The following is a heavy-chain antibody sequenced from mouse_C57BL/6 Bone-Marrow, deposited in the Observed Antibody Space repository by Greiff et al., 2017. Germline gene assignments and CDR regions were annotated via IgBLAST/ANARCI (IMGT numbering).Heavy chain of an antibody. CDR3: SRYTYFGTSDYYARDN. V-gene: IGHV1-55*01. D-gene: IGHD1-1*01. CDR2: IYPGSGST. Sequence: VQLQQPGAELVKPGASVKMSCKASGYTFTSYWITWVKQRPGQGREWIGDIYPGSGSTNYNEKFKSKATLTVDTSSSTAYMQLSSLPSAGSAVSYCSRYTYFGTSDYYARDNWGQGTSVTVSS. CDR1: GYTFTSYW. J-gene: IGHJ4*01.